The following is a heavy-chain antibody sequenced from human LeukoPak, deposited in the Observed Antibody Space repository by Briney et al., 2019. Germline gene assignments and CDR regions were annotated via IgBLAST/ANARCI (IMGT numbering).Heavy chain of an antibody. D-gene: IGHD4-17*01. Sequence: EASVTVSCTASGYTFTSYAMNWVRQAPGQGLEWMGWINTNTGNPTYAQGFTGRFVFSLDTSVSTAYLQISSLKAEDTAVYYCARSNNDGDYLGVGFDYWGQGTLVTVSS. CDR3: ARSNNDGDYLGVGFDY. V-gene: IGHV7-4-1*02. J-gene: IGHJ4*02. CDR2: INTNTGNP. CDR1: GYTFTSYA.